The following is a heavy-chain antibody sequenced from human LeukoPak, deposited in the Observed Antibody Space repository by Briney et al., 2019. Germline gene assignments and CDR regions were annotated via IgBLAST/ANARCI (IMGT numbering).Heavy chain of an antibody. CDR1: GGPVIKLNW. CDR3: AREGGFYRPLDY. J-gene: IGHJ4*02. CDR2: VHLDGRT. D-gene: IGHD3-3*01. Sequence: SDTPYLTCGVSGGPVIKLNWCPPVRQPPGKGLEWIGEVHLDGRTNYNPSLESRLTMSVDVSENQVSLKLTSVTAADTAVYYCAREGGFYRPLDYSGQGTLVSVSS. V-gene: IGHV4-4*02.